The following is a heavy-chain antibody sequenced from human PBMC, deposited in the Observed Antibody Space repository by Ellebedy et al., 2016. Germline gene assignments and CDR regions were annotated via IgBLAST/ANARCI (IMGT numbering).Heavy chain of an antibody. Sequence: SETLSLTXTISDGSISSSTYYWGWIRQPPGKGLEWIGNVYYSGSTYYNTSLKSRVTISVDTSKNQFSLKLSSVTAADTAVYYCARGGSYYGPTDYWGQGTLVTVSS. D-gene: IGHD1-26*01. CDR3: ARGGSYYGPTDY. CDR1: DGSISSSTYY. V-gene: IGHV4-39*01. J-gene: IGHJ4*02. CDR2: VYYSGST.